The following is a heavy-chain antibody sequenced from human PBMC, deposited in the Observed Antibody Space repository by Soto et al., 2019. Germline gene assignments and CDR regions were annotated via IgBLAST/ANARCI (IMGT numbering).Heavy chain of an antibody. Sequence: VQLVQSGAEVKQPGSSVKVSCKTSGGTFGNYPINWVRQAPGQGLECMGRVIPILGMGSYAQKFQGRVTIXAXRXXSTAYMELSSLRSDDTAVYYCATDYRDGYNIPFDYWGQGTLVTVSS. J-gene: IGHJ4*02. CDR2: VIPILGMG. CDR3: ATDYRDGYNIPFDY. D-gene: IGHD5-12*01. V-gene: IGHV1-69*02. CDR1: GGTFGNYP.